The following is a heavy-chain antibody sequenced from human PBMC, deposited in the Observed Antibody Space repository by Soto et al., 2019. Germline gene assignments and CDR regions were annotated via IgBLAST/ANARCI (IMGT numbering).Heavy chain of an antibody. D-gene: IGHD4-17*01. Sequence: QVQLVQSGAEVKKPGSSVKVSCKASGGTFSSYAISWVRQAPGQGLEWMGGIIPIFGTANYAQKFQGRVTXXAXEXXSTAYMELSSLRSEDTAVYYCARALHDYGGNYFDYWGQGTLVTVSS. CDR3: ARALHDYGGNYFDY. CDR1: GGTFSSYA. V-gene: IGHV1-69*12. CDR2: IIPIFGTA. J-gene: IGHJ4*02.